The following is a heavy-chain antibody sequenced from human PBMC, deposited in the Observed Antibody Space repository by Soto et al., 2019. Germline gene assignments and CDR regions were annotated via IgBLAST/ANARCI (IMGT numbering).Heavy chain of an antibody. CDR1: GGTFSSYA. CDR3: ARGGVAGSSSLDYYYGMDV. D-gene: IGHD6-6*01. CDR2: IIPIFGTA. J-gene: IGHJ6*02. Sequence: QVQLVQSGAEVKKPGSSVKVSCKASGGTFSSYAISWVRQAPGQGLEWMGGIIPIFGTANYAQKFQGRVTITADESTSKAYMELSSLRSEDTAVYYCARGGVAGSSSLDYYYGMDVWGQGTTVTVSS. V-gene: IGHV1-69*01.